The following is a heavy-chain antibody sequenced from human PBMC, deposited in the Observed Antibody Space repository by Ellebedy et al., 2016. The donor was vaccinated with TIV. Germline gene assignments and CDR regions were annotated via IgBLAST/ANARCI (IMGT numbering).Heavy chain of an antibody. J-gene: IGHJ4*01. CDR2: IYYSGET. CDR1: GDSISRGGYY. Sequence: MPSETLSLTCTVSGDSISRGGYYWGWIRQHPGKGLEWIGSIYYSGETFYNPSLKSRATVSSENSMNRFSLRLTSVTAADTAVYYCARLRVGASMPTDYWGPGTLVTVSS. V-gene: IGHV4-31*03. D-gene: IGHD1-26*01. CDR3: ARLRVGASMPTDY.